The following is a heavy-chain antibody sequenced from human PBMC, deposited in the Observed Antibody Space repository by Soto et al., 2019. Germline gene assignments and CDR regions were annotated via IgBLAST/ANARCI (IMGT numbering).Heavy chain of an antibody. Sequence: NPSETLSLTCTVSGGSISSNYWTWIRQPPGKGLEWIGYVYNSGSTNYTPSLKSRVTISEDTSKSQFSLKVNSMTAADTAVYYCARYRREAVAGYTLDNWGQGILVTVSS. CDR2: VYNSGST. J-gene: IGHJ4*02. D-gene: IGHD6-13*01. CDR1: GGSISSNY. V-gene: IGHV4-59*01. CDR3: ARYRREAVAGYTLDN.